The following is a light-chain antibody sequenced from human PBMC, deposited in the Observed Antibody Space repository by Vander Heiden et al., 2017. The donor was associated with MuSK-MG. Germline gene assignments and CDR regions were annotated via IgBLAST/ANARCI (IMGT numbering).Light chain of an antibody. Sequence: QSVLTQPPSASGTPGQRVTISCSGSSSNIGSNYVYWYQQLPGTAPNLLIYRNNQRPSGVPDRFSGSKSVTSASLAISGLRSEDEADYYCAAWDDSLSVVVFGGGTTLTVL. J-gene: IGLJ2*01. CDR1: SSNIGSNY. CDR2: RNN. CDR3: AAWDDSLSVVV. V-gene: IGLV1-47*01.